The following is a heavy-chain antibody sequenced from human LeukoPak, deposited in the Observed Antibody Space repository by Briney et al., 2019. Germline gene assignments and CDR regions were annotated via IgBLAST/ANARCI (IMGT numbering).Heavy chain of an antibody. CDR2: INHSGST. V-gene: IGHV4-34*01. D-gene: IGHD4-11*01. CDR3: ARGGHTVTTGYFDY. Sequence: SETLSLACAVYGGSFSGYYWSWIRQPPGKGLEWIGEINHSGSTNYNPSLKSRVTISVDTSKNQFSLKLSSVTAADTAVYYCARGGHTVTTGYFDYWGQGTLVTVSS. J-gene: IGHJ4*02. CDR1: GGSFSGYY.